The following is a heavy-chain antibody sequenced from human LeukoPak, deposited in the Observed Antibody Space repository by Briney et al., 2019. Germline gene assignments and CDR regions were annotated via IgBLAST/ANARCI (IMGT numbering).Heavy chain of an antibody. D-gene: IGHD3-22*01. J-gene: IGHJ3*02. CDR3: ARDPDSSGYPYAFDI. CDR1: GGSISSGGYY. CDR2: IYYSGST. V-gene: IGHV4-31*03. Sequence: PSETLSLTCTVSGGSISSGGYYWSWIRQHPGKGLEWIGYIYYSGSTYYNPSLKSRVTISVDTSKNQFSLKLSSVTAADTVVYYCARDPDSSGYPYAFDIWGQGTMVTVS.